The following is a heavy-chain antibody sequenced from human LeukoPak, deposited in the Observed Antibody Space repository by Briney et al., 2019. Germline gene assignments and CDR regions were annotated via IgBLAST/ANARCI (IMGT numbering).Heavy chain of an antibody. CDR1: GGTFSSYA. Sequence: ASVKVSCKASGGTFSSYAISWVRQAPGQGLEWMGGIIPIFGTANYAQKFQGRVTITTDESTSTAYMELSSLRSEDTAVYYCASSKWYSDYDLSSTWRRPYYYYYYMDVWGKGTTVTVSS. CDR2: IIPIFGTA. J-gene: IGHJ6*03. CDR3: ASSKWYSDYDLSSTWRRPYYYYYYMDV. V-gene: IGHV1-69*05. D-gene: IGHD5-12*01.